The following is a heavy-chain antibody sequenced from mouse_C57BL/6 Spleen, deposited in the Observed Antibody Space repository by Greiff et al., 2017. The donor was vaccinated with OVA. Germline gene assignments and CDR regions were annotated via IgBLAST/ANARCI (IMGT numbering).Heavy chain of an antibody. CDR2: INPSTGGT. J-gene: IGHJ3*01. CDR3: ARNYDYDVPFAY. D-gene: IGHD2-4*01. Sequence: EVQLVESGPELVKPGASVKISCKASGYSFTGYYMNWVKQSPEKSLEWIGEINPSTGGTTYNQKFKAKATLTVDKSSSTAYMQLKSLTSEDSAVYYCARNYDYDVPFAYWGQGTLVTVSA. CDR1: GYSFTGYY. V-gene: IGHV1-42*01.